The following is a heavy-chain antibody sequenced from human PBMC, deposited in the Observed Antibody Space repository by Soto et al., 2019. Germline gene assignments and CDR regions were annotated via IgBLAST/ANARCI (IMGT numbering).Heavy chain of an antibody. V-gene: IGHV3-23*01. J-gene: IGHJ4*02. D-gene: IGHD2-2*02. CDR1: GCTFTTYA. CDR2: ISGNNDNI. Sequence: PGGSLRLSCVASGCTFTTYAMNWVPQAPGKGLEWVSGISGNNDNIHYADSVRGRFTISRDNSKSTVYLQMDSLRVEDTALYYCAKADYILPTAYSGQRSLDTGSS. CDR3: AKADYILPTAY.